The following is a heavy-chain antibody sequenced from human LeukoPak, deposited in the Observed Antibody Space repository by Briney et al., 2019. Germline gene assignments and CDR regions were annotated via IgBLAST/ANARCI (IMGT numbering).Heavy chain of an antibody. CDR3: AKDLLLAYYDSSGYYCGVFDY. CDR2: ISSRSSNK. J-gene: IGHJ4*02. V-gene: IGHV3-48*01. D-gene: IGHD3-22*01. Sequence: GGSLRLSCAASGFTVSSNYMSWVRQAPGKGLVWVSYISSRSSNKYYADSVKGRFTISRDNSKNTLYLQMNSLRAEDTAVYYCAKDLLLAYYDSSGYYCGVFDYWGQGTLVTVSS. CDR1: GFTVSSNY.